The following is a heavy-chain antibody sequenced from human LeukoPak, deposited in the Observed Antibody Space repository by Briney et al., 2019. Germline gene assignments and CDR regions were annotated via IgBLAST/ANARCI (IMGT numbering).Heavy chain of an antibody. D-gene: IGHD3-3*01. J-gene: IGHJ5*02. Sequence: GGSLRLFCAASGFTFSRYWMTWVRQAPGKGLEWVASIKQDGSEKYYVDSVKGGFTISRDNAKNSLFLQMNSLRAEDTAVYYCAREDYHFWSGYFRFRGPTWFDLWGRETLDTVS. CDR3: AREDYHFWSGYFRFRGPTWFDL. CDR1: GFTFSRYW. V-gene: IGHV3-7*01. CDR2: IKQDGSEK.